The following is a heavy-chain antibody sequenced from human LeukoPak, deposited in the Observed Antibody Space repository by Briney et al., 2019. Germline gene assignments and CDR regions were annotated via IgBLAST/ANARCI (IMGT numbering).Heavy chain of an antibody. D-gene: IGHD1-14*01. V-gene: IGHV3-23*01. Sequence: GGSLRLSCVASGFTFSTYSMNWVRQAPGKGLEWVSAISGSGGSTYYADSVKGRFTISRDNSKNTLYLQMNSLRAEDTAVYYCAKLPIVEPPGDFDYWGQGTLVTVSS. CDR3: AKLPIVEPPGDFDY. CDR1: GFTFSTYS. CDR2: ISGSGGST. J-gene: IGHJ4*02.